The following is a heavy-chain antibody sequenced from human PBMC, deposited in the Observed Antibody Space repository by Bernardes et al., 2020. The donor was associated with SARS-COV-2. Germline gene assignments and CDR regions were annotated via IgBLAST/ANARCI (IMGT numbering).Heavy chain of an antibody. D-gene: IGHD5-12*01. J-gene: IGHJ3*02. CDR3: ARDPPWTGPNDAFDI. CDR1: GYTFTGYY. Sequence: ASVKVSCEASGYTFTGYYLHWVRQAPGQGLEWMGRINPNSGGTNYAQKFQGRVTMTGDTSISTAYMELSRLRSDDTAVYYCARDPPWTGPNDAFDIWGQGTMVTVSS. CDR2: INPNSGGT. V-gene: IGHV1-2*06.